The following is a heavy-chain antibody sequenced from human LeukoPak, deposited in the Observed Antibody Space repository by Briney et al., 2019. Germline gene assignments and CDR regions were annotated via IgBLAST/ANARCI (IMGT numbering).Heavy chain of an antibody. CDR3: ARVPAYCSGGSCYFPFDY. D-gene: IGHD2-15*01. V-gene: IGHV4-39*01. CDR2: IYYSGST. Sequence: SETLSLTCTVSGGSISSSSYYWGWIRQPPGKGLGWIGSIYYSGSTYYNPSLKSRVTISVDTSKNQFSLKLSSVTAADTAVYYCARVPAYCSGGSCYFPFDYWGQGTLVTVSS. J-gene: IGHJ4*02. CDR1: GGSISSSSYY.